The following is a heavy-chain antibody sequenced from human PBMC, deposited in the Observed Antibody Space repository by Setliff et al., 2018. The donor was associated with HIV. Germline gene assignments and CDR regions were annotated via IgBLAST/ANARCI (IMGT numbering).Heavy chain of an antibody. J-gene: IGHJ5*02. CDR3: ARHGLLWFGAGYNWFDP. V-gene: IGHV4-39*01. CDR1: GGSISSSSYY. D-gene: IGHD3-10*01. Sequence: PSETLSLTCTVSGGSISSSSYYWGWIRQPPGKGLEWIGSIYYSGSTYYNPSLKSRVTISVDTSKNQFPLKLSSVTAADTAVYYCARHGLLWFGAGYNWFDPWGQGTLVTVSS. CDR2: IYYSGST.